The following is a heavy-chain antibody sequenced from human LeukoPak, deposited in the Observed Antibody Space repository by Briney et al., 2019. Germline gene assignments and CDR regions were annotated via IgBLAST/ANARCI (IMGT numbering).Heavy chain of an antibody. CDR3: AKDRDYGSGSYYPKGDMAV. CDR2: ISGSGGST. D-gene: IGHD3-10*01. V-gene: IGHV3-23*01. J-gene: IGHJ6*03. Sequence: GGSLRLSCAASGFTFSSYAMSWVRQAPGKGLEWVSAISGSGGSTYYADSVKGRFTISRDNSKNTLYLQMNSLRAEDTAVYYCAKDRDYGSGSYYPKGDMAVWGKGTTVTVSS. CDR1: GFTFSSYA.